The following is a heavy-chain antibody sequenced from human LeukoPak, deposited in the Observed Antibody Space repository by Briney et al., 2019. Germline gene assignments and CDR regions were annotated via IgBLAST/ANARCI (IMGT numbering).Heavy chain of an antibody. CDR3: ARDWRRITIFGVVRIEGSYYYYMDV. CDR2: INPSGGST. D-gene: IGHD3-3*01. CDR1: GYTFTSYY. Sequence: ASVKVSCKASGYTFTSYYMHWVRQAPGQGLEWIGIINPSGGSTSYAQKFQGRVTMTRDMSTSTVYMELSSLRSEDTAVYYCARDWRRITIFGVVRIEGSYYYYMDVWGKGTTVTVSS. J-gene: IGHJ6*03. V-gene: IGHV1-46*01.